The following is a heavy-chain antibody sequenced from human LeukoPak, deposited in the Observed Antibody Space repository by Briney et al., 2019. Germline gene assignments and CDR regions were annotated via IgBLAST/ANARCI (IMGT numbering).Heavy chain of an antibody. Sequence: GGSLRLSCAASGFTFSDYYMSWIRQAPGKGLEWVSYISSSGNNIYYAESVKGRFTISRDNAKNSLYLQMNSLRAEDTAVYYCARDLSVYYDSSGYWGAFDIWGQGTMVTVSS. J-gene: IGHJ3*02. CDR3: ARDLSVYYDSSGYWGAFDI. CDR2: ISSSGNNI. V-gene: IGHV3-11*04. CDR1: GFTFSDYY. D-gene: IGHD3-22*01.